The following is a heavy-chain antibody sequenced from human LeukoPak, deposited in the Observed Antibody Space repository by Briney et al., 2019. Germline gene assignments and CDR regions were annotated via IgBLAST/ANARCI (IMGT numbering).Heavy chain of an antibody. Sequence: EASVKVSCKASGYTFSNHYIHWVRQAPGQGLEWMGIVDPNTFVTTYAQKFQGRLTVTSDTSTSTVTMELRSLRSDDTAVYYCARDPRYYDSAGYYFDFWGQGTQVSVSS. D-gene: IGHD3-22*01. J-gene: IGHJ4*02. CDR3: ARDPRYYDSAGYYFDF. CDR1: GYTFSNHY. V-gene: IGHV1-46*01. CDR2: VDPNTFVT.